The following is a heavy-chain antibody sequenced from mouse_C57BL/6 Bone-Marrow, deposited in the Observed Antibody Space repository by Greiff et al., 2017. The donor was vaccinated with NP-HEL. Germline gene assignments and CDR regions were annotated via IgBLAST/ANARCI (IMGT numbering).Heavy chain of an antibody. D-gene: IGHD1-1*01. CDR2: ISDGGSYT. Sequence: EVMLVESGGGLVKPGGSLKLSCAASGFTFSSYAMSWVRQTPEKRLEWVATISDGGSYTYYPDNVKGRFTISRDNAKNNLYLQMSHLKSEDTAMYYCARDQTTVVAYWYFDVWGTGTTVTVSS. J-gene: IGHJ1*03. V-gene: IGHV5-4*01. CDR3: ARDQTTVVAYWYFDV. CDR1: GFTFSSYA.